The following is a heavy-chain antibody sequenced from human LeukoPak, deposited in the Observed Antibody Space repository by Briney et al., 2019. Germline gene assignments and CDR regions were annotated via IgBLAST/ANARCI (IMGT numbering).Heavy chain of an antibody. Sequence: QPGRSLRLSCAAPGFTFSSYAMHWVRQAPGKGLVWVSRINSDGSSTSYADSVKGRFTISRDNAKNTLYLQMNSLRAEDTAVYYCARDGRATAFDDGGEGTLVTVSS. V-gene: IGHV3-74*01. J-gene: IGHJ4*02. D-gene: IGHD1-26*01. CDR3: ARDGRATAFDD. CDR2: INSDGSST. CDR1: GFTFSSYA.